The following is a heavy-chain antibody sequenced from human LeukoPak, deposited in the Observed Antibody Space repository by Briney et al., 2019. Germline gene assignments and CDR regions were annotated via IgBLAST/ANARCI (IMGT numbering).Heavy chain of an antibody. CDR2: IKQDGSEK. J-gene: IGHJ4*02. Sequence: GGSLRLSCAASGFTFSSYWMSWVRQAPGKGLEWVANIKQDGSEKYYVDSVKGRFTISRDNAKNSLYLQMNSLRAEDTAVYYCARLRRQWLVRXNYFDYWGQGTLVTVSS. CDR1: GFTFSSYW. D-gene: IGHD6-19*01. V-gene: IGHV3-7*01. CDR3: ARLRRQWLVRXNYFDY.